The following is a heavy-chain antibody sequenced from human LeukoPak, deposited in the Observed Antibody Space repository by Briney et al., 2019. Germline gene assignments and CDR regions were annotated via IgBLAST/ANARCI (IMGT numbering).Heavy chain of an antibody. D-gene: IGHD3-22*01. V-gene: IGHV3-21*01. J-gene: IGHJ4*02. Sequence: GGSLRLSCAASGFTFSIYSINWVRQAPGRGLEWVSFITGNSNYIYYADSVKGRFTISRDNAKNSLYLQMNSLRVEDTAVYYCARDRGGYDSSGYYPLAYWGQGTLVTVSS. CDR1: GFTFSIYS. CDR3: ARDRGGYDSSGYYPLAY. CDR2: ITGNSNYI.